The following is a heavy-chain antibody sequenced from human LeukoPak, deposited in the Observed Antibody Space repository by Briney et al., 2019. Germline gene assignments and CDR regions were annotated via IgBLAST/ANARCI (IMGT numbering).Heavy chain of an antibody. CDR3: AAQYTYASGNSYYPFDY. J-gene: IGHJ4*02. CDR2: IYYSGST. CDR1: GGSISSSSYY. Sequence: SETLSLTCTVSGGSISSSSYYWGWIRQPPGKGLEWIGSIYYSGSTYYNPSLKSRVTMSADTSKNQFSLKLSSVTAADTAVYYCAAQYTYASGNSYYPFDYWGQGTLVAVSS. D-gene: IGHD3-10*01. V-gene: IGHV4-39*01.